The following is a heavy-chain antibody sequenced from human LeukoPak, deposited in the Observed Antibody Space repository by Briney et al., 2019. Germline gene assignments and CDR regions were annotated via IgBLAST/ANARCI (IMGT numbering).Heavy chain of an antibody. CDR2: IYSGGST. V-gene: IGHV3-53*01. D-gene: IGHD4-23*01. CDR3: ASGHGNAYYYYYYMDV. J-gene: IGHJ6*03. Sequence: PGGSLRLSCAASGSTVSSNYMSWVRQAPGKGLEWVSVIYSGGSTYYADSVKGRFTISRDNSKNTLYLQMNSLRAEDTAVYYCASGHGNAYYYYYYMDVWGKGTTVTVSS. CDR1: GSTVSSNY.